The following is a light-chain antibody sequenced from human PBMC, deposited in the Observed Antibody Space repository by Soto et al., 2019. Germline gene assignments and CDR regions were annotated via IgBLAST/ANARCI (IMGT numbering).Light chain of an antibody. V-gene: IGKV1-17*01. CDR1: QDVRSD. CDR3: LHHDSFPYT. Sequence: DIQMTQSPSSLSASVGHTVTITCRASQDVRSDLGWYQHKPGKAPKRLIYAASRLQGGVPSRFSGSGSGTEFTLTIGSLQPEDSATYYCLHHDSFPYTFGQGTKLEI. CDR2: AAS. J-gene: IGKJ2*01.